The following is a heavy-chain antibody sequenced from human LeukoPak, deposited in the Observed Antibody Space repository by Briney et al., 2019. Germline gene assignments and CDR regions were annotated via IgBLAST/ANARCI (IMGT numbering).Heavy chain of an antibody. CDR1: GFTFSSYA. V-gene: IGHV3-30*07. Sequence: GGSLRLSCAASGFTFSSYAMHWVRQAPGKGLEWVAVISYDGSNKYYADSVKGRFTISRDNSKNTLYLQMNSLRDEDTAVYYCVRNGGSLDYCGQGTLVTVSS. CDR2: ISYDGSNK. D-gene: IGHD3-10*01. CDR3: VRNGGSLDY. J-gene: IGHJ4*02.